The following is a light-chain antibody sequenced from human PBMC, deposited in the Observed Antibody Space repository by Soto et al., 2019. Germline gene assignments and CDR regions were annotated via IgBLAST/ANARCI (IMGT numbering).Light chain of an antibody. V-gene: IGKV1-6*01. CDR2: AAS. CDR1: QGIRSA. Sequence: AIQMTQSPSSLSASLGDSVTITCRTSQGIRSALGWYQQKPGKVPKLLSYAASTLQSGVPSRVSGSGSGRDFTLTISSLKPEDFATYYCLLDYAYFWAFGQGTKVDI. J-gene: IGKJ1*01. CDR3: LLDYAYFWA.